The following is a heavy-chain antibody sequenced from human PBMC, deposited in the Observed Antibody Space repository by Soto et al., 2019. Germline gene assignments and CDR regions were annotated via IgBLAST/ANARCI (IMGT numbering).Heavy chain of an antibody. CDR1: GFTFSSYS. J-gene: IGHJ5*02. CDR2: ISSSSSYI. D-gene: IGHD6-13*01. CDR3: ARGAPVGYSSSWYNWFDP. Sequence: GGSLRLSCAASGFTFSSYSMNWVRQAPGKGLEWVSSISSSSSYIYYADSVKGRFTISRDNVKNSLYLQMNSLRAEDTAVYYCARGAPVGYSSSWYNWFDPWGQGTLVTVSS. V-gene: IGHV3-21*01.